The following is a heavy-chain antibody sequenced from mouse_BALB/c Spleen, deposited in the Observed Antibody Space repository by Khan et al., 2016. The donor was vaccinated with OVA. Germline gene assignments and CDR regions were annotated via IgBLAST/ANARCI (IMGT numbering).Heavy chain of an antibody. CDR1: GFTFSDYY. CDR3: VRGFYGNPFAD. Sequence: EVELVESGGGLVKPGGSLKLSCAASGFTFSDYYMYWVRQTPEKRLEWVATISDGGIYTYYPDSVKGRFTITRDDAKNNLYLQMSRLKSEDKAMFYCVRGFYGNPFADWGRGTLVTVSA. D-gene: IGHD2-1*01. V-gene: IGHV5-4*02. CDR2: ISDGGIYT. J-gene: IGHJ3*01.